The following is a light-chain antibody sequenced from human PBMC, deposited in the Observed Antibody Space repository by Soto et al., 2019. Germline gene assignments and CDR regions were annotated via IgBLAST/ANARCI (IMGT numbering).Light chain of an antibody. Sequence: EIVMTQSPATLSLSPGERATLSCMASQSISSNLAWYQQKPGQAPRLLIYGASSRATGIPDRFSGSGSGTDFTLTISSLQPEDFATYYCQQSYSTPITFGQGTRLEIK. V-gene: IGKV3D-15*01. CDR3: QQSYSTPIT. CDR1: QSISSN. J-gene: IGKJ5*01. CDR2: GAS.